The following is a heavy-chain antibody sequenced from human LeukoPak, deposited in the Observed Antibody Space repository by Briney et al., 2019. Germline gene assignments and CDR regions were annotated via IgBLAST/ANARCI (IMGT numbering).Heavy chain of an antibody. D-gene: IGHD6-19*01. Sequence: PGGSLRLSCAASGFTVSSNYMSWVRQAPGKGLEWVSVIYSGGSTYYADSVKGRFTISRENSKNTLYLQMNSLRAEDTAVYYCARARGYSSGWYSNWGQGTLVTVSS. CDR2: IYSGGST. J-gene: IGHJ4*02. CDR3: ARARGYSSGWYSN. V-gene: IGHV3-53*01. CDR1: GFTVSSNY.